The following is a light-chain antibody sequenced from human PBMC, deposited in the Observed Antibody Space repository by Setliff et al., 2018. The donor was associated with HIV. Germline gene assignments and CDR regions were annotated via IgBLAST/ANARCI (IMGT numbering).Light chain of an antibody. CDR1: SSDVGAYNY. J-gene: IGLJ1*01. CDR3: NSYTHSNSFV. V-gene: IGLV2-8*01. CDR2: DVN. Sequence: SVLTQPPSASGSPGQSVTISCTGTSSDVGAYNYVSWYQQHPGKAPKLMIFDVNKRPSGVPDRFSGSKSGNTASLTVSGLQAEDEGDYYCNSYTHSNSFVFGTGTKVTVL.